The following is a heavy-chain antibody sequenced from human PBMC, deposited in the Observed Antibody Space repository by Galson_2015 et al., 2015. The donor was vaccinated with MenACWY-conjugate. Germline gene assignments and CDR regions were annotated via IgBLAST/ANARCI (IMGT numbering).Heavy chain of an antibody. V-gene: IGHV3-23*01. J-gene: IGHJ4*02. CDR3: AKTDCNYFGVDF. CDR2: ISSSGGNT. D-gene: IGHD1-7*01. CDR1: GFTFSNYA. Sequence: SLRLSCAASGFTFSNYAMNWVRQAPGKGLEWVSHISSSGGNTSFADTVKGRFTISRDNSKNTLYLQMDSLRAEDTAVYYCAKTDCNYFGVDFWGQGTLVTVSS.